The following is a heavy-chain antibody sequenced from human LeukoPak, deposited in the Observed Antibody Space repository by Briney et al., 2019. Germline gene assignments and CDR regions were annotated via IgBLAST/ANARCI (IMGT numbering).Heavy chain of an antibody. Sequence: SETLSLTCTVSGGSISSSSYYWGWIRQPPGKGLEWIGSIYYSGSTYYNPSLKSRVTISVDTSKNQFSLKLSSVTAADTAVYYCARCGGYCSGGSCYGDAFDIWGQGTMVTVSS. CDR1: GGSISSSSYY. V-gene: IGHV4-39*07. D-gene: IGHD2-15*01. J-gene: IGHJ3*02. CDR2: IYYSGST. CDR3: ARCGGYCSGGSCYGDAFDI.